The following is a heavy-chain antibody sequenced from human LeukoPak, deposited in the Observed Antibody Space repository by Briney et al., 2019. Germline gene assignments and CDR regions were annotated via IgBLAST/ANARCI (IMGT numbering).Heavy chain of an antibody. D-gene: IGHD2-8*01. J-gene: IGHJ4*02. CDR1: GFTFSNYA. CDR3: AKTPDYCTNGVCYTLLYFDY. CDR2: INSGGDST. V-gene: IGHV3-23*01. Sequence: GGSLRLSCAASGFTFSNYAMTWVRQAPGKGLEWVSTINSGGDSTYYADSVRDRFTISRDDSKSTLYLQMNSLRAEDTAVYYCAKTPDYCTNGVCYTLLYFDYWGQGTLVTVSS.